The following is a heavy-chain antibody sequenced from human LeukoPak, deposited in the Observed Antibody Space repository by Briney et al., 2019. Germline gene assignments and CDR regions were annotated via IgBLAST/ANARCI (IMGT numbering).Heavy chain of an antibody. V-gene: IGHV4-34*03. CDR3: SRITMVRGVLPYGMDV. CDR1: GGSFSGYY. CDR2: INHSGST. Sequence: PSETLSLTCAVYGGSFSGYYWSWIRQPPGKGLEWIGEINHSGSTNYNPSLKSRVTISVDASKNQFSLKLSSVTAADTAVYYCSRITMVRGVLPYGMDVWGQGTTVTVSS. D-gene: IGHD3-10*01. J-gene: IGHJ6*02.